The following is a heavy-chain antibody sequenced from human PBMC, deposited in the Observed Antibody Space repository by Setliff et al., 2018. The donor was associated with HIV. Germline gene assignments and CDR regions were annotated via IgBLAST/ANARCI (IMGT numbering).Heavy chain of an antibody. J-gene: IGHJ4*02. CDR1: GFTFSTYG. D-gene: IGHD3-16*01. V-gene: IGHV3-23*01. CDR3: TNWPEGAHDLFDY. CDR2: IIGHGGNT. Sequence: GGSLRLSCAASGFTFSTYGMSWVRQAPGKGLEWVSSIIGHGGNTWYADSVKGRFTISRDNSKNTLYLEMSSLRVEDTAIYYCTNWPEGAHDLFDYWGQGTLVTVSS.